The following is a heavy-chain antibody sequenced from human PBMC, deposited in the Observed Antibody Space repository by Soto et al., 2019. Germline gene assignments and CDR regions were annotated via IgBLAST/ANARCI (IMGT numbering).Heavy chain of an antibody. D-gene: IGHD3-22*01. V-gene: IGHV3-23*01. CDR1: GFTFSSYA. J-gene: IGHJ4*02. CDR3: AKDGTYYYDCSGYYVP. Sequence: GGSLTLSCAASGFTFSSYAMSWVRQAPGKGREGVSAISGSGGSTYYADSVKGRFTISRDNSKTTLYLQMNSLRAEDTAVYYCAKDGTYYYDCSGYYVPWGQGTLVTVSS. CDR2: ISGSGGST.